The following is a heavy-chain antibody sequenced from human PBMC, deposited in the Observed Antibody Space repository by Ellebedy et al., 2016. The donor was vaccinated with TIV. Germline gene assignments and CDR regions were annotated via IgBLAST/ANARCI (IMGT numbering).Heavy chain of an antibody. CDR2: FSGSGGST. V-gene: IGHV3-23*01. CDR1: GFTFSGYA. D-gene: IGHD3-9*01. Sequence: PGGSLRLSCVASGFTFSGYAMSWVRQTPGKGLEWLSAFSGSGGSTYYAGSVKGRFTISRDNSNNTLYLKMSSVRAEDTAVYYCAKIFRGSKTYYDPLTGADRFDFWGQGILVTVSS. CDR3: AKIFRGSKTYYDPLTGADRFDF. J-gene: IGHJ4*02.